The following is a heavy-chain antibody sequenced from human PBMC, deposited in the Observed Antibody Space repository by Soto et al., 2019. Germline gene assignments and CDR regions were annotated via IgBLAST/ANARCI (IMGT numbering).Heavy chain of an antibody. J-gene: IGHJ6*02. Sequence: GASVKVSCKASGYTFTSYDINWVRQATGQGLEWMGWTNPNSGNTGYAQKFQGRVTMTRNTSISTAYMELSSLRSEDTAVYYCARGEKKPYYYYGMDVWGQGTTVTVSS. CDR3: ARGEKKPYYYYGMDV. CDR2: TNPNSGNT. CDR1: GYTFTSYD. V-gene: IGHV1-8*01.